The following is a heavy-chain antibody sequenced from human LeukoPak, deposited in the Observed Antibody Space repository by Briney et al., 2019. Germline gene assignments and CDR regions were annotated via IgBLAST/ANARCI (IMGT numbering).Heavy chain of an antibody. CDR2: ISSSSSYI. CDR1: GFTFSSYG. CDR3: ARRIVGPTSGGDY. J-gene: IGHJ4*02. D-gene: IGHD1-26*01. Sequence: GGSLRLSCAASGFTFSSYGMSWVRQAPGKGLEWVSSISSSSSYIYYADSVKGRFTISRDNAKNSLYLQMNSLRVEDTAVYYCARRIVGPTSGGDYWGQGTPVTVSS. V-gene: IGHV3-21*01.